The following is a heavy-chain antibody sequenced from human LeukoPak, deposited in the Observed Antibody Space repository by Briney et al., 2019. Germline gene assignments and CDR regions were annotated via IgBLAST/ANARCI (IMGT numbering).Heavy chain of an antibody. Sequence: GGSLRLSCAASGFTVSSSFMSWVRQAPGKGLELVSVIYSGGITYYADSVKGRFTISRDNSKNTLYLQMNSLRADDTAVYYCVRDGVDYSFEYWGQGTLVTVSS. CDR1: GFTVSSSF. CDR2: IYSGGIT. J-gene: IGHJ4*02. D-gene: IGHD4-11*01. V-gene: IGHV3-53*01. CDR3: VRDGVDYSFEY.